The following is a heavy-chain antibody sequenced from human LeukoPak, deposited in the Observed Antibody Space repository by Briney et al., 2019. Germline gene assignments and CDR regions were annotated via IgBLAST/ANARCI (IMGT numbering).Heavy chain of an antibody. CDR1: GYSISSGYY. CDR2: MYHSGNT. V-gene: IGHV4-38-2*01. Sequence: SETLSLTCAVSGYSISSGYYWGWIRQPPGKGLEWIGNMYHSGNTFYNASLKSRVTISVDTSKNQFSLKLSSVTAAATAVYYCARRIGNSYFDYWGQGTLVTVSS. CDR3: ARRIGNSYFDY. D-gene: IGHD2-21*01. J-gene: IGHJ4*02.